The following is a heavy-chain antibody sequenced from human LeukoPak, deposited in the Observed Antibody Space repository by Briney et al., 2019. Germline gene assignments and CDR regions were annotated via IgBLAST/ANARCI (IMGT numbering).Heavy chain of an antibody. Sequence: SVKVSCRASGGTFSSYSISWVRQAPGQGLEWMGGIIPIFGTANYAQRFQGRVTITTDESTSTAYMELSSLRSEDTAVYYCARVVVPAGHVDYWGQGTLVTVSS. CDR3: ARVVVPAGHVDY. D-gene: IGHD2-2*01. J-gene: IGHJ4*02. V-gene: IGHV1-69*05. CDR2: IIPIFGTA. CDR1: GGTFSSYS.